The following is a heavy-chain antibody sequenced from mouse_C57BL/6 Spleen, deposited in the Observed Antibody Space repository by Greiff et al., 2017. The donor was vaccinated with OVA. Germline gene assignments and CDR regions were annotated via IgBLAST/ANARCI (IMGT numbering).Heavy chain of an antibody. CDR2: IYPGNSDT. CDR1: GYTFTSYW. Sequence: EVQLQQSGPVLARPGASVKMSCKTSGYTFTSYWMHWVNQRPGQGLEWIGAIYPGNSDTSYNQKFKGKAKLTAVTSASTAYMELSSLTNEDSAVCYSHWDKDNFDYWGQGTTLTVSA. V-gene: IGHV1-5*01. CDR3: HWDKDNFDY. D-gene: IGHD4-1*01. J-gene: IGHJ2*01.